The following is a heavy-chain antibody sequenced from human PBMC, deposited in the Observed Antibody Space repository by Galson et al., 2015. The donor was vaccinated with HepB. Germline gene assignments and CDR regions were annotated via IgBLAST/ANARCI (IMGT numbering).Heavy chain of an antibody. CDR1: GGSFSSSTYT. V-gene: IGHV4-30-2*01. J-gene: IGHJ3*01. Sequence: TLSLTCAVSGGSFSSSTYTWNWIRQPPGKGLEWIGYIYYSGATDYNPSLKSRVILSVDRSKNLFSLQLTSVTAADTAVYYCARDQGQFYYLDNGVEVRLPTAAAFDVWGQGTMVTVSS. CDR2: IYYSGAT. CDR3: ARDQGQFYYLDNGVEVRLPTAAAFDV. D-gene: IGHD4/OR15-4a*01.